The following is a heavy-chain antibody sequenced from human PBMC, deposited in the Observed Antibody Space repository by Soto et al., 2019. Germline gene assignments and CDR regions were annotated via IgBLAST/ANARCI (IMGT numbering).Heavy chain of an antibody. CDR1: GFKFDTHV. Sequence: GGSLRLSCAVSGFKFDTHVVHWVRQAPGKGLEWAAVIWSDGTHANYGGSVKGRFTISRDNSNNMLYLQMNSLRVEDTAVYYCARVSRAGANWDYYYYDMDVWGQGTAVTVSS. J-gene: IGHJ6*02. V-gene: IGHV3-33*08. CDR3: ARVSRAGANWDYYYYDMDV. CDR2: IWSDGTHA. D-gene: IGHD1-26*01.